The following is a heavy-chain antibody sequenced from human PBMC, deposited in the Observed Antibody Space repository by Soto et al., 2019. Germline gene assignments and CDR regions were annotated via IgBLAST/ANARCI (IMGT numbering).Heavy chain of an antibody. J-gene: IGHJ4*02. Sequence: GGSLRLSCAASGFTFSSYSMNWVRQAPGKGLEWVSSISSSSSYIYYADSVKGRFTISRDNAKNSLYLQMNSLGAEDTAVYYCARDGRPSGGSCYCGGYWGQGTLVTVSS. CDR3: ARDGRPSGGSCYCGGY. D-gene: IGHD2-15*01. V-gene: IGHV3-21*01. CDR2: ISSSSSYI. CDR1: GFTFSSYS.